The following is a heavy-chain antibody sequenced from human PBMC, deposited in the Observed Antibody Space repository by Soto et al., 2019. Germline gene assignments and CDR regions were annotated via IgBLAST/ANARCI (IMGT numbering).Heavy chain of an antibody. J-gene: IGHJ6*02. D-gene: IGHD1-1*01. CDR3: EREVGTTGPTHYYGMDV. V-gene: IGHV3-7*03. CDR2: IKQDGSEK. Sequence: EVQLVESGGGLVQPGGSLRLSCAASGFTFSSYWLSWFRQAPGKGLEWVANIKQDGSEKYYVDSVKGRFTISRDNAKNSLYRQMNRLRAEDTAVYYCEREVGTTGPTHYYGMDVWGQGTTVTVS. CDR1: GFTFSSYW.